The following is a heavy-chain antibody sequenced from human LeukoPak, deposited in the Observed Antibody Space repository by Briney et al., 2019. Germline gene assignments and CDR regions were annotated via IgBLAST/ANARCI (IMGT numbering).Heavy chain of an antibody. Sequence: GGSLRLSCAASGFTFSSYWMSWVRQAPGKGLEWVANIKQDGSEKYYVDSVKGRFTISRDNAKNSLYLQMNSLRAEDTAVYYCARIEWELPRWDYYYYYYMDVWGKGTTVTVSS. J-gene: IGHJ6*03. V-gene: IGHV3-7*01. CDR3: ARIEWELPRWDYYYYYYMDV. CDR2: IKQDGSEK. D-gene: IGHD1-26*01. CDR1: GFTFSSYW.